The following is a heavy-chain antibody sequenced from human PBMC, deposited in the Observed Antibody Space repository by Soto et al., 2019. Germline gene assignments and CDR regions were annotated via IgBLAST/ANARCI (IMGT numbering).Heavy chain of an antibody. V-gene: IGHV3-23*01. CDR3: AKDFRGVNYFDY. D-gene: IGHD2-21*01. CDR2: ISGSGGST. CDR1: GFTFSSYA. J-gene: IGHJ4*02. Sequence: EVQLLESGGGLVQPGGSLRLSCAASGFTFSSYAMRWVRQAPGKGLEWVSAISGSGGSTYYADSVKGRFTISRDNSKNTQYLQMNSLRAEDTAVYYCAKDFRGVNYFDYWGQGTLVTVSS.